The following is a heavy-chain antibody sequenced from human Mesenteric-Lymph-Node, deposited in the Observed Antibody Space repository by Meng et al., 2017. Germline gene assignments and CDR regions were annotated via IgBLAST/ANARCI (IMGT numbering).Heavy chain of an antibody. CDR1: WFSPPTNGVG. CDR2: IFGDDDK. D-gene: IGHD2-15*01. CDR3: AHTVVLVAATLSFDY. V-gene: IGHV2-5*02. Sequence: QVCLTGPRQSLVQPPQTPTLTCTSSWFSPPTNGVGVGWIRQPPGKAQGWLGIIFGDDDKRYSPSLQSRLTITKDNSKNQVVLRMTNMDPVDTATYYCAHTVVLVAATLSFDYWGQGTLVTVSS. J-gene: IGHJ4*02.